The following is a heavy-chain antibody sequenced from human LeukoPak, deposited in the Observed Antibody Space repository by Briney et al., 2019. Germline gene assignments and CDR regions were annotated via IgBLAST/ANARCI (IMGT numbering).Heavy chain of an antibody. CDR1: GYTFTGYY. CDR3: ARDGAYGGGDCYSDY. Sequence: GASVKVSCKASGYTFTGYYMHWVRQAPGQGLEWMGWINPNSGGTNYAQKLQGRVTMTRDTSISTAYMELSRLRSDDTAVYYCARDGAYGGGDCYSDYWGQGTLVTVSS. J-gene: IGHJ4*02. D-gene: IGHD2-21*02. CDR2: INPNSGGT. V-gene: IGHV1-2*02.